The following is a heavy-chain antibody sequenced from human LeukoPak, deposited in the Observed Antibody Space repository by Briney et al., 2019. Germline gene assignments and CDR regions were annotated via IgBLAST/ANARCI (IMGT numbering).Heavy chain of an antibody. V-gene: IGHV3-30*10. D-gene: IGHD3-10*01. Sequence: GGSLRLSCAASGFTFSNYPMHWVRQAPGKGPEWVAVIGYDGLIKFYRDSVKGRFTISRDDSKNTLYLQMNGLRAEDSALYYCARDMFRGAPDYFDYWGQGTLVTVSS. CDR1: GFTFSNYP. J-gene: IGHJ4*02. CDR2: IGYDGLIK. CDR3: ARDMFRGAPDYFDY.